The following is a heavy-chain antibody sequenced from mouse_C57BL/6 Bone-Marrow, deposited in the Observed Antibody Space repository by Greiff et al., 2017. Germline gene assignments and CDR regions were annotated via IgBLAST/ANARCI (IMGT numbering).Heavy chain of an antibody. CDR2: INPGSGGT. J-gene: IGHJ1*03. CDR3: ARDDGYYVWYFDV. D-gene: IGHD2-3*01. CDR1: GYAFTNYL. V-gene: IGHV1-54*01. Sequence: VQLQQSGAELVRPGTSVKVSCKASGYAFTNYLIEWVKQRPGQGLEWIGVINPGSGGTNYNEKFKGKATLTADKSSSTAYMQLSSLTSEDAAVDFCARDDGYYVWYFDVWGTGTTVTVSS.